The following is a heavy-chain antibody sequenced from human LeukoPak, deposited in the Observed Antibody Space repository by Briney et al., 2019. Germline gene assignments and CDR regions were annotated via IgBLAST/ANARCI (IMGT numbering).Heavy chain of an antibody. V-gene: IGHV1-69*05. Sequence: SVKVSCKASGGTFSSYAISWVRKAPGQGLEWMGRIIPIFGTANYAQKFQGRVTITTDESTSTAYMELSSLRSEDTAVYYCARGDIVVVPAATVPRGSMYYFDYWGQGTLVTVSS. CDR3: ARGDIVVVPAATVPRGSMYYFDY. CDR2: IIPIFGTA. J-gene: IGHJ4*02. CDR1: GGTFSSYA. D-gene: IGHD2-2*01.